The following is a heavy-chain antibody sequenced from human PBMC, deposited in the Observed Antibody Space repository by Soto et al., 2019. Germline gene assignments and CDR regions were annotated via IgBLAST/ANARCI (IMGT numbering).Heavy chain of an antibody. V-gene: IGHV1-69*01. CDR3: ATRIGYCSGGSCYSYYYYGMDV. J-gene: IGHJ6*02. CDR2: IIPIFGTA. CDR1: GGTFSSYA. D-gene: IGHD2-15*01. Sequence: QVQLVQSGAEVKKPGSSVKVSCKASGGTFSSYAISWVRQAPGQGLEWMGGIIPIFGTANYAQKFQGRVTITADESRSTAYMELSSVRSEDTAVYYCATRIGYCSGGSCYSYYYYGMDVWGQGTTVTVSS.